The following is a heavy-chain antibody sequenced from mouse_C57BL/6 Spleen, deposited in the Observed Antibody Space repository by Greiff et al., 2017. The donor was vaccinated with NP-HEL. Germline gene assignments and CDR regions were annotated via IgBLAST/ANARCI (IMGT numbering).Heavy chain of an antibody. CDR2: INPSSGYT. Sequence: VQLQQSGAELARPGASVKMSCKASGYTFTSYTMHWVKQRPGQGLEWIGYINPSSGYTKYNQKFKDKATLTADKSSSTAYMQLSSLTSEDSAVYYCARGAGAGYFDYWGQGTTLTVSS. CDR3: ARGAGAGYFDY. J-gene: IGHJ2*01. V-gene: IGHV1-4*01. CDR1: GYTFTSYT. D-gene: IGHD3-3*01.